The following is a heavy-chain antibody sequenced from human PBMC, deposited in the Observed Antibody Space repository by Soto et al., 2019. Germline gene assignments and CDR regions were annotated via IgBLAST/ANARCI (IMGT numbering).Heavy chain of an antibody. CDR2: IYYSGST. J-gene: IGHJ3*02. V-gene: IGHV4-31*03. Sequence: PSETPSLTCTVSGGSISSGGYYWSWIRQHPGKGLEWIGYIYYSGSTYYNPSLKSRVTISVDTSKNQFSLKLSSVTAADTAVYYCARDIVDGSLAFDIWGQGTMVTVS. CDR1: GGSISSGGYY. D-gene: IGHD3-16*02. CDR3: ARDIVDGSLAFDI.